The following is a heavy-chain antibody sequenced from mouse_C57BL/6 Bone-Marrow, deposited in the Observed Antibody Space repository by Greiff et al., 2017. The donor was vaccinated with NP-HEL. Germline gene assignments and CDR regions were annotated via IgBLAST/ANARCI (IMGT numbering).Heavy chain of an antibody. D-gene: IGHD1-1*01. J-gene: IGHJ4*01. CDR3: ERDTTVVAKNYYAMDY. V-gene: IGHV1-50*01. CDR1: GYTFTSYW. Sequence: QVQLQQPGAELVKPGASVKLSCKASGYTFTSYWMQWVKQRPGQGLEWIGEIDPSDSYTNYNQKFKGKATLTVDTSSSTAYMQLSSLKSEDCEVYYCERDTTVVAKNYYAMDYWGQGTSVTVSS. CDR2: IDPSDSYT.